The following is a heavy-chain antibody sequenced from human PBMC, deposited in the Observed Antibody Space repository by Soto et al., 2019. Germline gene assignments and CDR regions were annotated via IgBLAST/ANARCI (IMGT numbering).Heavy chain of an antibody. D-gene: IGHD2-8*02. CDR2: IDGGGTT. J-gene: IGHJ4*02. CDR1: GYNFSSRA. Sequence: EVQLWASGGDLVQPGGSLRVYCEGSGYNFSSRAMTWVHQAHGKGLEWVSGIDGGGTTDYADSVKGRFTISRDNYQDTLYLQINSLRAEDTAVYYCATFLGFSSGGSWYSHVADYWGQGTLVTVSS. V-gene: IGHV3-23*01. CDR3: ATFLGFSSGGSWYSHVADY.